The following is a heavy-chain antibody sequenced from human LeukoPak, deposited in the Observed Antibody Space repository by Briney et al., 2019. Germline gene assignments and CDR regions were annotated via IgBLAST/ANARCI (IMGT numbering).Heavy chain of an antibody. CDR2: LSHSGYT. CDR3: ARSGYIYGADAFDI. D-gene: IGHD5-18*01. J-gene: IGHJ3*02. Sequence: SETLSLTCAVSGASINSFYWRWIRQPPGKGLEWIGYLSHSGYTTYNPSLKGRVTMSVDTSKNYLSLKLTSMTAADTALYYCARSGYIYGADAFDIWGQGTMVSVSS. V-gene: IGHV4-59*01. CDR1: GASINSFY.